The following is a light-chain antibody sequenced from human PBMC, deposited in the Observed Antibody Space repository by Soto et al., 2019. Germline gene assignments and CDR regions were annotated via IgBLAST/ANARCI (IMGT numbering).Light chain of an antibody. V-gene: IGKV3-20*01. CDR2: GTS. CDR1: QSISNNH. J-gene: IGKJ4*01. CDR3: EYYGTSIT. Sequence: PGERVTLSCRASQSISNNHLAWYQQKPGQAPRLLIHGTSNRATGIPDRFSGSGSGTDFTLTFSRLEPEDFAVYYCEYYGTSITFGGGTKVDIK.